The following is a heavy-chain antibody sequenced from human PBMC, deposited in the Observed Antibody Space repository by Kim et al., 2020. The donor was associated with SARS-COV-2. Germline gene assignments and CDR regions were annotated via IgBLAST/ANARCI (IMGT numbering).Heavy chain of an antibody. J-gene: IGHJ4*02. D-gene: IGHD1-1*01. CDR3: ARDPLSNNWNDVVE. V-gene: IGHV4-59*01. Sequence: NPSLKSRVTISVDTSKNQFSLKRSSVTAADTAVYYCARDPLSNNWNDVVEWGQGTLVTVSS.